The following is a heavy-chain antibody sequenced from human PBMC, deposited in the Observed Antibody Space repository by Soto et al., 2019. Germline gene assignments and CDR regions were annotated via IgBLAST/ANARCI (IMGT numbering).Heavy chain of an antibody. CDR1: GGSISSGDYY. V-gene: IGHV4-30-4*01. CDR3: ARMTTVYLFDY. CDR2: IYYSGST. Sequence: PSETLSLTCTVSGGSISSGDYYWSWIRRPPGKGLEWIGYIYYSGSTYYNPSLKSRVTISVDTSENQFSLKLSSVTAADTAVYYCARMTTVYLFDYWGQGTLVTAPQ. J-gene: IGHJ4*02. D-gene: IGHD4-17*01.